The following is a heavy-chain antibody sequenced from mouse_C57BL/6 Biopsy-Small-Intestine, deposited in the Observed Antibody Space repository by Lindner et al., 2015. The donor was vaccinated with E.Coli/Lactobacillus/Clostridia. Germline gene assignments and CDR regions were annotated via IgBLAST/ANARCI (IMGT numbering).Heavy chain of an antibody. V-gene: IGHV1-81*01. CDR1: GYTFTSYG. Sequence: VQLQESGAELARPGASVKLSCKASGYTFTSYGISWVKQRTGQGLEWIGEIYPRSGNTYYNEKFKGKATLTVDKSSSTAYMELNSLTSEDSAVYYCARLVTGAMDYWGQGTSVTVSS. D-gene: IGHD2-2*01. J-gene: IGHJ4*01. CDR2: IYPRSGNT. CDR3: ARLVTGAMDY.